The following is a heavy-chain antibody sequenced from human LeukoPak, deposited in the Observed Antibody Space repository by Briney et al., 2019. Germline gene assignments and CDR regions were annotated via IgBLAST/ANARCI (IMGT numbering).Heavy chain of an antibody. CDR2: IYHSGST. D-gene: IGHD4-17*01. V-gene: IGHV4-38-2*02. J-gene: IGHJ3*02. CDR3: ARDSLTTVTTVGAFDI. Sequence: PSETLSLTCTVSAYSISSGYYWGWTRQPPGQGLEWIGSIYHSGSTYYNPSLKSRVTISVDTSKNHFSLKLSSVTAADTAVYYCARDSLTTVTTVGAFDIWGQGTMVTVSS. CDR1: AYSISSGYY.